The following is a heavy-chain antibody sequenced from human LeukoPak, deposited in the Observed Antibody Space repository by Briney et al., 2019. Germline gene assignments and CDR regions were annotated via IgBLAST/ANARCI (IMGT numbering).Heavy chain of an antibody. J-gene: IGHJ4*02. V-gene: IGHV3-30-3*01. Sequence: PGGSLRLSCAASGFTFSSYAMHWVRQAPGKGLEWVAVISYDGSNKYYADSVKGRFTISRDNSKNTLYLQMNSLRAEDTAVYYCARDPPKMTTVTTGSGYWGQGTLVTVSS. CDR3: ARDPPKMTTVTTGSGY. CDR1: GFTFSSYA. D-gene: IGHD4-17*01. CDR2: ISYDGSNK.